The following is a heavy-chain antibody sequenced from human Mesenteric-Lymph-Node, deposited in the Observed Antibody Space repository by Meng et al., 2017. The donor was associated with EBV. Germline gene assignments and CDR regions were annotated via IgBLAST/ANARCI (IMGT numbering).Heavy chain of an antibody. CDR3: ARDFHHDYYGSGNYPN. CDR1: GCSITSDGFY. Sequence: QVHLQESGPGLVKPSQTLSPTCAVSGCSITSDGFYWSWIRQPPGKGLEWIGYIYYGGSAYYNPSLKSRVTISVDTSKNQFSLKLTSVTAADTAVYYCARDFHHDYYGSGNYPNWGQGTLGTVSS. CDR2: IYYGGSA. D-gene: IGHD3-10*01. J-gene: IGHJ4*02. V-gene: IGHV4-30-4*01.